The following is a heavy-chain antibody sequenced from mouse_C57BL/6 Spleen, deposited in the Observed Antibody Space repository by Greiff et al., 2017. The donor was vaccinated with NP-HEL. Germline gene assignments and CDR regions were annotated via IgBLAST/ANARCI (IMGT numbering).Heavy chain of an antibody. D-gene: IGHD2-12*01. V-gene: IGHV5-4*03. CDR3: AKVRGGATTAWFAY. J-gene: IGHJ3*01. CDR2: ISDGGSYT. CDR1: GFTFSSYA. Sequence: EVKLMESGGGLVKPGGSLKLSCAASGFTFSSYAMSWVRQTPEKRLEWVATISDGGSYTYYPDNVKGRFTISRDNAKNNLYLQMSHLKSEDTAMYYCAKVRGGATTAWFAYWGQGTLVTVSA.